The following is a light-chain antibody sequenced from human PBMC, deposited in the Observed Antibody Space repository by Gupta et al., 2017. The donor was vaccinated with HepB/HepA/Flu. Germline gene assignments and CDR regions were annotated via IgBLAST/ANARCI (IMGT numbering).Light chain of an antibody. CDR2: GQN. CDR3: NSRDSGGNHLR. V-gene: IGLV3-19*01. J-gene: IGLJ2*01. CDR1: SLRSYY. Sequence: SSELTQDPAVSVALGQTVRITCQGDSLRSYYAGWYQQKAGQAPILVIYGQNNRPSGIPDRISGSSSGATAYLNITGAQAEDEADYYCNSRDSGGNHLRFGGGTKLTVL.